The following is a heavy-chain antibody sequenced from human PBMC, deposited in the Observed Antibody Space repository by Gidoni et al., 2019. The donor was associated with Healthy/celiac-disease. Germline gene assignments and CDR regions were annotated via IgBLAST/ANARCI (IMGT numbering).Heavy chain of an antibody. D-gene: IGHD3-10*01. V-gene: IGHV4-34*01. J-gene: IGHJ6*02. CDR2: INHGGST. CDR3: AGGVPSFYYYYYGMDV. CDR1: GGSFSGYY. Sequence: QVQLQQWGAGLLKPSETLSLTCAVYGGSFSGYYWSWIRQPPGKGLEWIGEINHGGSTNYTPSPKSRVTISLDTSKTQFSLKLSSVTAADTAVYYCAGGVPSFYYYYYGMDVWGQGTTVTVSS.